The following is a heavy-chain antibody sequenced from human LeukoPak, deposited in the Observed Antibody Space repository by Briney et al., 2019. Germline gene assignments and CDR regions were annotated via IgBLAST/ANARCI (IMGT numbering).Heavy chain of an antibody. V-gene: IGHV3-74*01. D-gene: IGHD3-16*01. CDR2: INERATII. J-gene: IGHJ4*02. Sequence: GGSLRLSCAASGFTFSNYWMHWVRQAPGKRLEWVSRINERATIISYADSVKGRFTISRENARNTLYLQMNSLTAEDTAVYYCVRDLILVWTPGDDFDHWGQGTLVTVSS. CDR1: GFTFSNYW. CDR3: VRDLILVWTPGDDFDH.